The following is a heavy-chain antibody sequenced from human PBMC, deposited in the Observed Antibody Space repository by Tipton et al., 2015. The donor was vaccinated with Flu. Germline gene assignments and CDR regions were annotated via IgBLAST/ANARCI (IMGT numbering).Heavy chain of an antibody. V-gene: IGHV4-4*02. CDR1: GASVSSRNW. Sequence: TLSLTCAVSGASVSSRNWWVWVRQPPGKALEWIGEIYHRGRTNYDPSLKSRVTLAVDKSKNVLSLNLRSVTTADTAVYYCARGRGGFCRGGSCQRDNWFDPWGPGTLVTVSS. J-gene: IGHJ5*02. CDR2: IYHRGRT. CDR3: ARGRGGFCRGGSCQRDNWFDP. D-gene: IGHD3-10*01.